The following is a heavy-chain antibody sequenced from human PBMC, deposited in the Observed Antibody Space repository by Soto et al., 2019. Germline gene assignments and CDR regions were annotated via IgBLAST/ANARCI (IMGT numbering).Heavy chain of an antibody. V-gene: IGHV3-15*07. CDR3: TTGLTSGYYYDSSGYPPMVY. J-gene: IGHJ4*02. CDR2: IKSKTDGGTT. CDR1: GFTFSNAW. D-gene: IGHD3-22*01. Sequence: GGSLRLSCAASGFTFSNAWMNWVRQAPGKGLEWVGRIKSKTDGGTTDYAAPVKGRFTISRDDSKNTLYLQMNSLKTEDTAVYYCTTGLTSGYYYDSSGYPPMVYWGQGTLVTVSS.